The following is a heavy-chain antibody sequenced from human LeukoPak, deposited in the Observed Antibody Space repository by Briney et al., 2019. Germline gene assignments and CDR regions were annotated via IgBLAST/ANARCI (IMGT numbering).Heavy chain of an antibody. CDR2: INPSGGST. D-gene: IGHD3-16*01. Sequence: ASVKVSCKASGYTFTSYYMHWVRQAPGQGLEWMGIINPSGGSTNYAQKLQGRVTLTTDTSTSTAYMELRSLRSDDTAVYYCAREGLGELTLDCWGQGTLVTVSS. CDR3: AREGLGELTLDC. V-gene: IGHV1-46*01. CDR1: GYTFTSYY. J-gene: IGHJ4*02.